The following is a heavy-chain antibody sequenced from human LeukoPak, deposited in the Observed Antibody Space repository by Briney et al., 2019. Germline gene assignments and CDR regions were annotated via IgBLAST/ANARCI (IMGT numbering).Heavy chain of an antibody. D-gene: IGHD3-10*01. CDR2: ISGSGGNT. Sequence: SGGSLRLSCAASGFTFSNNAMSWVRQAPGKGLEWVSVISGSGGNTYHADSVKARFTISRDNSKSTLYLQMNSLRAEDTAVYYCAKDKGERAWELLLDAFDIWGQGTMVTVSS. V-gene: IGHV3-23*01. CDR1: GFTFSNNA. J-gene: IGHJ3*02. CDR3: AKDKGERAWELLLDAFDI.